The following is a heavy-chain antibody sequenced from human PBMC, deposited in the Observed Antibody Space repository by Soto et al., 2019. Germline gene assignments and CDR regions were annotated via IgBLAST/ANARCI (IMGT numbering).Heavy chain of an antibody. CDR2: ISYDGSNK. CDR3: AKVTELVF. D-gene: IGHD6-13*01. J-gene: IGHJ4*02. V-gene: IGHV3-30*18. Sequence: QVQLVESGGGVVQPGRSLRLSCAASGFTFSSYGMHWVRQAPGKGLEWVAVISYDGSNKYYADSVKGRFTISRDNSKNTLYLQMNSLRAEDTAVYYCAKVTELVFWGQGTLVTVSS. CDR1: GFTFSSYG.